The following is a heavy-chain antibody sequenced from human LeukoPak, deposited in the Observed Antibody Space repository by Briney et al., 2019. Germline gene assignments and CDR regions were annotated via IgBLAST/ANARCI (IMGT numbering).Heavy chain of an antibody. J-gene: IGHJ4*02. V-gene: IGHV1-24*01. CDR1: GYTLTELS. D-gene: IGHD3-9*01. CDR3: ATAGVLRYFDWLLSFDY. Sequence: ASVKVSCKASGYTLTELSMHWVRQAPGKGLEWMGGFDPEDGETIYAQKFQGRVTMTEDTSTDTAYMELSSLRSEDTAVYYCATAGVLRYFDWLLSFDYWGQGTLVTVSS. CDR2: FDPEDGET.